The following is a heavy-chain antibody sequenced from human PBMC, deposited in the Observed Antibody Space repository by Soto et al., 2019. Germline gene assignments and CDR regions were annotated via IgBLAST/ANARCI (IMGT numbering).Heavy chain of an antibody. V-gene: IGHV1-24*01. J-gene: IGHJ4*02. D-gene: IGHD3-22*01. CDR1: GYTLTELS. CDR2: FDPEDAEI. Sequence: ASVKVSCKVSGYTLTELSIHWVRQSPGKGLEWMGGFDPEDAEIMYAQKFQERVTMHEDTSTDTAYMELTSLRSEDTAVYFCASEGQRKLRGYFDCWGQGTLVTVSS. CDR3: ASEGQRKLRGYFDC.